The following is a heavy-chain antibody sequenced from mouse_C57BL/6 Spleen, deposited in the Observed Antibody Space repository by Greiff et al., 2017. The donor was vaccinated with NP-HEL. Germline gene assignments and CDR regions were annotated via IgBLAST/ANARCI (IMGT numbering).Heavy chain of an antibody. CDR2: IDPSDSYT. V-gene: IGHV1-50*01. CDR1: GYTFTSYW. CDR3: ARRVYYGSSWFAY. Sequence: QVQLQQPGAELVKPGASVKLSCKASGYTFTSYWMQWVKQRPGQGLEWIGEIDPSDSYTNYNQKFKGKATLTVDTSSSTAYMQLSSLTSEDSAVYYCARRVYYGSSWFAYWGQGTLVTVSA. D-gene: IGHD1-1*01. J-gene: IGHJ3*01.